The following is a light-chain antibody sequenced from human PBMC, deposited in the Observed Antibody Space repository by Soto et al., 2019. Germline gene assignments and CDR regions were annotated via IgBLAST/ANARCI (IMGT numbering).Light chain of an antibody. CDR3: CSYTSSSTLYV. Sequence: QSALTQPASVSGSPGQSITISCTGTSSDVGGYNYVSWYQQHPGQAPTLMIYDVSNRPSGVSNRFSGSNSGNTASLTISGLQAEDEADADCCSYTSSSTLYVFGTGTKLTVL. CDR2: DVS. CDR1: SSDVGGYNY. J-gene: IGLJ1*01. V-gene: IGLV2-14*01.